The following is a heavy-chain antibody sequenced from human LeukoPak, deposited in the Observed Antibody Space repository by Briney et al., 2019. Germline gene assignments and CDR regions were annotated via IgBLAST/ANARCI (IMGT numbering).Heavy chain of an antibody. V-gene: IGHV4-39*07. D-gene: IGHD5-12*01. J-gene: IGHJ1*01. CDR3: ARKSGGYWNDD. Sequence: SETLSLTCSVSGASISGGTYYWGWIRQPPGKGLEWIGSIYYTGSTYDNPSLKSRVTISVDKSNNQFSLNLNSVTAADTAVYYCARKSGGYWNDDWGQGTLVTVSS. CDR1: GASISGGTYY. CDR2: IYYTGST.